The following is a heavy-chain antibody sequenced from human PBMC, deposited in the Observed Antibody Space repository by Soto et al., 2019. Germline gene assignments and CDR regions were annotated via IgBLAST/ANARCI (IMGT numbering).Heavy chain of an antibody. CDR3: ARVSVVVVAATRHYYYYGMDV. CDR1: GGSISSYY. J-gene: IGHJ6*02. V-gene: IGHV4-4*07. Sequence: SETLSLTCTVSGGSISSYYWSWIRQPAGKGLEWIGRIYTSGSTNYNPSLKSRVTMSVDTSKNQFSLKLSSVTAADTAVYYCARVSVVVVAATRHYYYYGMDVWGQGTTVTVSS. CDR2: IYTSGST. D-gene: IGHD2-15*01.